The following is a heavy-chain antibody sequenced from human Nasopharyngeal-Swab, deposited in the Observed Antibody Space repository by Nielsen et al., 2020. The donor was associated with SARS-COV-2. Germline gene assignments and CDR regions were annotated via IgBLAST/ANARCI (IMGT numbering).Heavy chain of an antibody. D-gene: IGHD3-10*01. J-gene: IGHJ5*02. CDR1: GFTFRSYA. Sequence: GGSLRLSCAASGFTFRSYAMSWVRQAPGKGLEWVSAISGSGGSTYYADSVKGRFTISRDNSKNTLYLQMNSLRAEDTAVYYCARTLLWFGELEGWFDPWGQGTLVTVSS. CDR3: ARTLLWFGELEGWFDP. V-gene: IGHV3-23*01. CDR2: ISGSGGST.